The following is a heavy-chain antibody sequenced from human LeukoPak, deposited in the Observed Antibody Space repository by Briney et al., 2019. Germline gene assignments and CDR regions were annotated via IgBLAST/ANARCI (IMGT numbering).Heavy chain of an antibody. CDR1: GGTFSSYA. D-gene: IGHD3-10*01. CDR2: IIPIFGTA. V-gene: IGHV1-69*05. CDR3: ARGQRITMVRGDLNWFDP. J-gene: IGHJ5*02. Sequence: SVKVSCKASGGTFSSYAISWVRQAPGQGLEWMGGIIPIFGTANYAQKFQGRVTITTDESTSTAYMELSSLRSEDTAVYYCARGQRITMVRGDLNWFDPWGQGTLVTVSP.